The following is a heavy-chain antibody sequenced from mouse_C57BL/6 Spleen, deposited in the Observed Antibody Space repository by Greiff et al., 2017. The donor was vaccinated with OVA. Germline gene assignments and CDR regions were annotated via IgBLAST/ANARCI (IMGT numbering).Heavy chain of an antibody. J-gene: IGHJ4*01. V-gene: IGHV1-22*01. CDR1: GYTFTDYN. Sequence: EVQLQQSGPELVKPGASVKMSCKASGYTFTDYNMHWVKQSHGKSLEWIGYINPNNGGTSYNQQFKGKATLTVNKSSSPAYMERRSLTSEESAVYYCARIDGYYGEYAMDYWGTGTSVTVSS. CDR3: ARIDGYYGEYAMDY. CDR2: INPNNGGT. D-gene: IGHD2-3*01.